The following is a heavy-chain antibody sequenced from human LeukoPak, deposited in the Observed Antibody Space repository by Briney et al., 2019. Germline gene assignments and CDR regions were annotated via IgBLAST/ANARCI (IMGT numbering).Heavy chain of an antibody. V-gene: IGHV4-59*01. Sequence: PSETLSLTCRVSGGSISNYYWSWIRQPPRKGLEWIGYSDYSGSTNYSTSLTSRVTISVDTSKKQFSLKLRSVTAADTAAYYFARDIGGSYYFHYWGQGTLVTVSS. CDR1: GGSISNYY. D-gene: IGHD1-26*01. CDR3: ARDIGGSYYFHY. CDR2: SDYSGST. J-gene: IGHJ4*02.